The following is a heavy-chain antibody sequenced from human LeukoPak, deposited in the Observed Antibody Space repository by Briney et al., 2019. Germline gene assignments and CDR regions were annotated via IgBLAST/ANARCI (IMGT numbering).Heavy chain of an antibody. J-gene: IGHJ4*02. CDR2: INPNSGST. V-gene: IGHV1-2*02. CDR3: ARSMYYYDSSGLLDY. CDR1: GYTFTGYY. D-gene: IGHD3-22*01. Sequence: ASVKVSCKASGYTFTGYYMHWVRQAPGQGLEWMGWINPNSGSTNYAQKFQGRVTMTRDTSISTAYMELSRLRSDDTAVYYCARSMYYYDSSGLLDYWGQGTLVTVSS.